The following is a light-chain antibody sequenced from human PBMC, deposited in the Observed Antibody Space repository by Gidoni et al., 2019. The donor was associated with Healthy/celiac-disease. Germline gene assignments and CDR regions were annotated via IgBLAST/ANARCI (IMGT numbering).Light chain of an antibody. Sequence: SSELTQDPAVSVALGQTVRITCQGDSLRSYYASWYQQKPGQAPVLVIYGKNNRPSGIPDRFSRSSSGNTASLTITGAQAEDEADYYCNSRDSSGNHYVFGTGTKVPVL. J-gene: IGLJ1*01. CDR1: SLRSYY. CDR2: GKN. V-gene: IGLV3-19*01. CDR3: NSRDSSGNHYV.